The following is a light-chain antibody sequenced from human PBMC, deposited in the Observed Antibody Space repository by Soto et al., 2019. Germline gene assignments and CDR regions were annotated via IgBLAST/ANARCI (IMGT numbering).Light chain of an antibody. CDR1: QSVTSS. CDR3: QQYNKWPVT. CDR2: GAS. V-gene: IGKV3-15*01. J-gene: IGKJ4*01. Sequence: EIVMTQSPATLSVSPGERVTFSCRASQSVTSSLAWYQHKPGQAPRLLISGASTGATGVPARFSGSGSGTEFTLTINSLQSEDFAIYYCQQYNKWPVTFGGGTKVDIK.